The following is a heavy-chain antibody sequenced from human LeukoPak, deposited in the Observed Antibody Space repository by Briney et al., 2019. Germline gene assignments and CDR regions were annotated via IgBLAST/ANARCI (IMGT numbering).Heavy chain of an antibody. D-gene: IGHD1-14*01. CDR1: GCCFTTYW. CDR2: IYPGDSDT. V-gene: IGHV5-51*01. CDR3: ARQNGNHYGMDV. J-gene: IGHJ6*02. Sequence: GAALQISSKGAGCCFTTYWIGWGRKRPGKGLGWMGIIYPGDSDTRYSPSFQGQVTISADKSINTAYLQWSSLKASDTAVYYCARQNGNHYGMDVWGQGTPVTVSS.